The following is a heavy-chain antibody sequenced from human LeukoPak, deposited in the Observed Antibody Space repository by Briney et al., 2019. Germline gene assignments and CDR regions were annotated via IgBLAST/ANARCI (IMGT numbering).Heavy chain of an antibody. V-gene: IGHV3-30*18. J-gene: IGHJ4*02. CDR3: AKDRIGFGELGENCFDY. CDR2: ISYDGSNK. D-gene: IGHD3-10*01. Sequence: PGRSLRLSCAASGFTFSSYGMHWVRQAPGKGLEWVAVISYDGSNKYYADSVKGRFTISRDNSKNTLYLQMNSLRAEDTAVYYCAKDRIGFGELGENCFDYWGQGTLVTVSS. CDR1: GFTFSSYG.